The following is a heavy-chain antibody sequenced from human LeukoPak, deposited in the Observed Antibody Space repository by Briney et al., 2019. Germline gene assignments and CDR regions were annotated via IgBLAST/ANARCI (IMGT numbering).Heavy chain of an antibody. CDR1: GGSISSYY. J-gene: IGHJ4*02. Sequence: SETLSLTCTVSGGSISSYYWSWIRQPPGKGLEWIGYIYYSGSTNYNPSLKSRVTMSEDTSKNQFSLKLNSVTAADTAVYYCARYRGSSPYYFDYWGQGTLVTVSS. CDR3: ARYRGSSPYYFDY. D-gene: IGHD1-26*01. V-gene: IGHV4-59*12. CDR2: IYYSGST.